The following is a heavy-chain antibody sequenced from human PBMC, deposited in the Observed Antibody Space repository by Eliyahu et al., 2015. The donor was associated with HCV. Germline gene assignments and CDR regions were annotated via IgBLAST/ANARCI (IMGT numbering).Heavy chain of an antibody. D-gene: IGHD4-17*01. J-gene: IGHJ3*02. CDR2: ISGSDGWT. V-gene: IGHV3-23*01. CDR3: ALRTTMTRWAFDI. Sequence: STYAMTWVRQAPGKGLEWVSVISGSDGWTNYADSVKGRFTISRDDSKNTLYLQMNSLRAEDTAVYYCALRTTMTRWAFDIWGQGTLVTVSS. CDR1: STYA.